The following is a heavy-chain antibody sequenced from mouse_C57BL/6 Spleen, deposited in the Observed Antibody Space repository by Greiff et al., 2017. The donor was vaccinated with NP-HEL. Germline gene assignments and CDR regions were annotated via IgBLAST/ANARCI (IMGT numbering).Heavy chain of an antibody. J-gene: IGHJ4*01. CDR3: ERGDGYAGMDY. D-gene: IGHD2-2*01. V-gene: IGHV1-80*01. CDR1: GYAFSSYW. CDR2: IYPGDGDT. Sequence: QVQLQQSGAELVKPGASVKISCKASGYAFSSYWMNWVKQRPGKGLEWLGQIYPGDGDTNYNGKFKGKATLTADKSSRTAYMQLSSLTSEDSAVYFCERGDGYAGMDYWGQGTSVTVSS.